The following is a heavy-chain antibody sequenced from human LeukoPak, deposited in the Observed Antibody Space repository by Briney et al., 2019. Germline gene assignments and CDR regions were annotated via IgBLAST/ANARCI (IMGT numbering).Heavy chain of an antibody. V-gene: IGHV3-23*01. CDR2: ISGSGGST. D-gene: IGHD3-22*01. CDR3: AKARAYDSSGYYLGTYYFDY. J-gene: IGHJ4*02. Sequence: GGSLRLSCAASGFTFSSYAMSWVRQAPGKGLEWVSAISGSGGSTYYADSVKGRFTISRDNSKNTLYLQMNSLRAEDTAVYYCAKARAYDSSGYYLGTYYFDYWGQGTLVTVSS. CDR1: GFTFSSYA.